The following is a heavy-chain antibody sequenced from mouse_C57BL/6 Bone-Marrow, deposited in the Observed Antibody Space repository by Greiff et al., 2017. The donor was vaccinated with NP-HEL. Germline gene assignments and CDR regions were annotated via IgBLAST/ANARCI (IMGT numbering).Heavy chain of an antibody. Sequence: QVQLQQSGPELVKPGASVKISCKASGYTFPDYYINWVKQRPGQGLEWIGWIFPGSGSPYYTEKFKGKATLTVDKSSSTAYMLLSSLTSEDSAVYFCATPFYYYGSPYFDYWGQGTTLTVSS. J-gene: IGHJ2*01. V-gene: IGHV1-75*01. CDR2: IFPGSGSP. D-gene: IGHD1-1*01. CDR3: ATPFYYYGSPYFDY. CDR1: GYTFPDYY.